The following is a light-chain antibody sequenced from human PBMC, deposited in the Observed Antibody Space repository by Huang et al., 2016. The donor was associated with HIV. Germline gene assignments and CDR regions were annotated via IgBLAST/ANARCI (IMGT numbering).Light chain of an antibody. CDR3: HQDYTYPWT. V-gene: IGKV1-6*01. Sequence: AIQMTQSPASLSASVGDRVTITCRASQDIGNDLGWYQQRLGKAPKLLVSTASNLQSGVPSRFTGSGSGTHFTLTISGLQPEDFATYYCHQDYTYPWTFGQGTKVEI. J-gene: IGKJ1*01. CDR2: TAS. CDR1: QDIGND.